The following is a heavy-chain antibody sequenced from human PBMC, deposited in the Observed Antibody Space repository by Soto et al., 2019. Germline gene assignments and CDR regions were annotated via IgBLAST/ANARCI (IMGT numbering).Heavy chain of an antibody. Sequence: PGGSLRLSCAASGFTFSNAWINWVRQAPGKGLEWVGRIKSKIHGGTTDFAAPVKGRFAISRDDSKNVAYLQMNSLRAEDTAVYYCASRAVAGTSGFDYWGQGTLVTVSS. V-gene: IGHV3-15*07. CDR2: IKSKIHGGTT. D-gene: IGHD6-19*01. CDR3: ASRAVAGTSGFDY. CDR1: GFTFSNAW. J-gene: IGHJ4*02.